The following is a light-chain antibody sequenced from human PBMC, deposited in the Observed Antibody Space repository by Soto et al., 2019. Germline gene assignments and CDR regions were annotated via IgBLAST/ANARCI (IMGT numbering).Light chain of an antibody. Sequence: EIVLTQSPGTLSLSPGERATLSCRASQSVSSSYLAWYQQKPGQAPRLLIYGASSRATGIPDRFSGSGSGTDFTLTISRLEPEDFAGYYGQQYGSSPWTFGQGTKVEIK. CDR3: QQYGSSPWT. V-gene: IGKV3-20*01. J-gene: IGKJ1*01. CDR1: QSVSSSY. CDR2: GAS.